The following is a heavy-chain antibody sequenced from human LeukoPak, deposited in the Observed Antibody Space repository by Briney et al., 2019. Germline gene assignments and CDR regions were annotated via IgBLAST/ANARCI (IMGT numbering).Heavy chain of an antibody. V-gene: IGHV3-7*05. CDR2: IKQDGSEK. CDR1: GFIFRRYW. CDR3: ARDKSIPNLDAFDI. J-gene: IGHJ3*02. Sequence: GGSLRLSCAASGFIFRRYWMTWVRQAPGKGLEWVANIKQDGSEKNYLDSVRGRFTISRDDARNSLYLQMDSLRVEDTAVYYCARDKSIPNLDAFDIWGQGTMVTVSS. D-gene: IGHD1-14*01.